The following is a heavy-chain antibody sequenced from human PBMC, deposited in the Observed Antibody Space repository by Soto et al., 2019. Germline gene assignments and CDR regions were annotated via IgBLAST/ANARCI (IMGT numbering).Heavy chain of an antibody. CDR1: GASVSSGSYY. D-gene: IGHD1-26*01. J-gene: IGHJ6*02. CDR3: ARSRVPWDRDGMEV. Sequence: SETLSLTCTLSGASVSSGSYYWSWIRQPPGKGLEWIGYIYYSGSTNYNPSLKSRVTISVDTSKNQFSLKLSSVTAADTAVYYCARSRVPWDRDGMEVWGQWTTVT. CDR2: IYYSGST. V-gene: IGHV4-61*01.